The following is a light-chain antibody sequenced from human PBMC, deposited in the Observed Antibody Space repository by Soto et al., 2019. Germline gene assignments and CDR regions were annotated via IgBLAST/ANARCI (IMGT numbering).Light chain of an antibody. Sequence: DIPMTQSPSSLSASVGDRVTITCRASQSISSYLNWYQQKPGKAPKLLIYAASSLQSGVPSRFSGSGSGTDFTLTISSLQPEHFATYYCQQSYSTPQTFGGGTKVEIK. J-gene: IGKJ4*01. CDR2: AAS. V-gene: IGKV1-39*01. CDR1: QSISSY. CDR3: QQSYSTPQT.